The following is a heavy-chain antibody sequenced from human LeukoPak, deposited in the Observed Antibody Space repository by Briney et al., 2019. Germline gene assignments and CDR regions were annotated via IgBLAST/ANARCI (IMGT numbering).Heavy chain of an antibody. D-gene: IGHD6-13*01. V-gene: IGHV3-21*04. CDR2: ISSSSSYI. Sequence: GGSLRLSCAASGFTFSSYSMNWVRQAPGKGLEWVSSISSSSSYIYYADSVKGRFTISRDNAKNSLYLQMNSLRSEDTAFYYCAKDIVASGPVSPFHYWGQGTLVTVSS. J-gene: IGHJ4*02. CDR3: AKDIVASGPVSPFHY. CDR1: GFTFSSYS.